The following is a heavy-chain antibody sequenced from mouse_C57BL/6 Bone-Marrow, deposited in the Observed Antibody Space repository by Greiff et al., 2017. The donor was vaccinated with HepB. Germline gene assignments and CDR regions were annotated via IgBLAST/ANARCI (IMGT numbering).Heavy chain of an antibody. J-gene: IGHJ3*01. Sequence: QVQLQQPGAELVKPGASVKLSCKASGYTFTSYWMHWVKQRPGQGLEWIGMIHPNSGSTNYNEKFKSKATLTVDKSSSTAYMQLSSLTSEDSAVYYWAREGYYDYDESFAYWGQGTLVTVSA. V-gene: IGHV1-64*01. CDR2: IHPNSGST. CDR1: GYTFTSYW. CDR3: AREGYYDYDESFAY. D-gene: IGHD2-4*01.